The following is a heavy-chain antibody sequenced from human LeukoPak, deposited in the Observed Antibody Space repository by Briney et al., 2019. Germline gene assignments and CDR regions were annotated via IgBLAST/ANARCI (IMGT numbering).Heavy chain of an antibody. Sequence: GSSVKVSCKASGGTFSSYSISWVRQATGQGLEWMGAIIPIFGTANYAQKFQGRVTITADKSTSTAYMELSSLRSEDTAVYYCASGSGGAWFDPWGQGTLVTASS. D-gene: IGHD3-10*01. CDR1: GGTFSSYS. CDR3: ASGSGGAWFDP. CDR2: IIPIFGTA. V-gene: IGHV1-69*06. J-gene: IGHJ5*02.